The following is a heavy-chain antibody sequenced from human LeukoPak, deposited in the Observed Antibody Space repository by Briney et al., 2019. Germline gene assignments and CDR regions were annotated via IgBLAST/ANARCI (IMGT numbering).Heavy chain of an antibody. J-gene: IGHJ4*02. CDR2: INPSSGGT. Sequence: ASVTVSCKASGYTFTGYYLHWVRQAPGQGLERMGWINPSSGGTNYAQRFQGRVTMTRDTAISTAYMELSRLRSDDTAVYYCARKAGDYWGQGTLVTVSS. D-gene: IGHD6-19*01. CDR1: GYTFTGYY. CDR3: ARKAGDY. V-gene: IGHV1-2*02.